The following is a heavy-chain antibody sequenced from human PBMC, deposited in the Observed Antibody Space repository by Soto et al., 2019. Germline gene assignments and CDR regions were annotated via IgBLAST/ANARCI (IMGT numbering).Heavy chain of an antibody. CDR3: ARVEISVFTLYNWFDP. CDR2: IYPGDSDT. D-gene: IGHD1-1*01. Sequence: GESLEISCRGSGCSFTSYWNGWVRQMPGKGLEWMGIIYPGDSDTRYCPSFQGQVTISSDKSISTAYLQWSSLQASDTAMYYCARVEISVFTLYNWFDPWVQGTLVPVSS. J-gene: IGHJ5*02. V-gene: IGHV5-51*01. CDR1: GCSFTSYW.